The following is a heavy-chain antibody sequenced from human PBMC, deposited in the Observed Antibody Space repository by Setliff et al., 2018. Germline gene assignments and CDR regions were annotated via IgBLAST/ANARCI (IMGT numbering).Heavy chain of an antibody. CDR1: GFTFDDYA. D-gene: IGHD2-15*01. Sequence: GGSLRLSCAASGFTFDDYAMHWVRQAPGKGLEWVSGISWKSDSMGYADSVKGRFTMTRDNAKNSLYLQMNSLRPEDTALYYCAKAPYCSGGSCSSAYIFDHWGQGTLVTVSS. V-gene: IGHV3-9*01. J-gene: IGHJ4*02. CDR3: AKAPYCSGGSCSSAYIFDH. CDR2: ISWKSDSM.